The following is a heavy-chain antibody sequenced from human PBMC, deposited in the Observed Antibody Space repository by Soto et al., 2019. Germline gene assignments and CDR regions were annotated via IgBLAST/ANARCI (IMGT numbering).Heavy chain of an antibody. CDR1: GGSFSGYY. J-gene: IGHJ4*02. CDR3: ARGASIPPLDY. Sequence: QVQLQQWGAGLLKPSETLSLTCAVYGGSFSGYYWSWIRQPPGKGLEWIGEINHSGSTNYNPSLKSRVTISVDTSKNQFSLKLSSVTAADTAVYYCARGASIPPLDYWGQGTLVTVSS. CDR2: INHSGST. V-gene: IGHV4-34*01. D-gene: IGHD2-21*01.